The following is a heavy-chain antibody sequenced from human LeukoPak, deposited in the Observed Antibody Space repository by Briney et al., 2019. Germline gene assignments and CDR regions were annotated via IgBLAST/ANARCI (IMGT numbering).Heavy chain of an antibody. CDR1: GGSFSGYY. Sequence: SETLSLTWAVYGGSFSGYYWSWIRQPPGKGLEWIGEINHSGSTNYNPSLKSRVTISVDTSKNQFSLKLSSVTAADTAVYYCARGKYYYDSSGYYGYWGQGTLVTVSS. V-gene: IGHV4-34*01. D-gene: IGHD3-22*01. CDR3: ARGKYYYDSSGYYGY. CDR2: INHSGST. J-gene: IGHJ4*02.